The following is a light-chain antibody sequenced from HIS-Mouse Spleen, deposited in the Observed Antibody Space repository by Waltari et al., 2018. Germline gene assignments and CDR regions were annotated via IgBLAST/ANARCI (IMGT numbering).Light chain of an antibody. J-gene: IGLJ3*02. V-gene: IGLV2-23*01. Sequence: QSALTQPASVSVSPGQSITISCTGTSSDVGSYNLVSWYQQHPGKAPQLMIYEGSKRPSGCSNRFAGSKSGNTASLTISGLQAEDEADYYCCSYAGSSTWVFGGGTKLTVL. CDR1: SSDVGSYNL. CDR3: CSYAGSSTWV. CDR2: EGS.